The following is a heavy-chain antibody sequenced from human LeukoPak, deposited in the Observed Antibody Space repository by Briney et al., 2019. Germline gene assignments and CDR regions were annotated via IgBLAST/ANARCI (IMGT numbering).Heavy chain of an antibody. J-gene: IGHJ4*02. V-gene: IGHV3-9*01. CDR3: AKGGWFREFLGPHTYYFDY. CDR1: GLTFDDYA. D-gene: IGHD3-10*01. Sequence: PGGSLRLSCAAAGLTFDDYAMHWVRQAPGKGLEWDSATSWNSGSIGYADSVKGQFTISRDNAKSSLYLQMNSLRAEDTALYYCAKGGWFREFLGPHTYYFDYWGQGTLVTVSS. CDR2: TSWNSGSI.